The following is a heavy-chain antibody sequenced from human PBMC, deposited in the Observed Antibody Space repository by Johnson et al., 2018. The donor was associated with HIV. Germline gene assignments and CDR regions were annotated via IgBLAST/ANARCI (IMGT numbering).Heavy chain of an antibody. CDR1: GFSFRSYG. CDR3: ASFRGVIRSDAFDI. Sequence: QVQLVESGGGVVQPGGSLRLSCAATGFSFRSYGMHWVRQGPGKGLEWMAFIRYDGSNKYYADSVKGRFTISRDNAKNSLYLQMNSLRAEDTAVYYCASFRGVIRSDAFDIWGQGTMVTVSS. V-gene: IGHV3-30*02. CDR2: IRYDGSNK. J-gene: IGHJ3*02. D-gene: IGHD3-10*01.